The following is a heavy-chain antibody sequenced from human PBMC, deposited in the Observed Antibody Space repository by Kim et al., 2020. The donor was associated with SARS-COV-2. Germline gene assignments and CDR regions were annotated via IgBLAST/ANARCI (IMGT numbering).Heavy chain of an antibody. J-gene: IGHJ5*02. CDR3: ARENPMLYSSSSIFSWFDP. V-gene: IGHV3-7*01. CDR2: IKQDGSEK. Sequence: GGSLRLSCAASGFTFSSYWMSWVRQAPGKGLEWVANIKQDGSEKYYVDSVKGRFTISRDNAKNSLYLQMNSLRAEDTAVYYCARENPMLYSSSSIFSWFDPWGQGTLVTVSS. CDR1: GFTFSSYW. D-gene: IGHD6-6*01.